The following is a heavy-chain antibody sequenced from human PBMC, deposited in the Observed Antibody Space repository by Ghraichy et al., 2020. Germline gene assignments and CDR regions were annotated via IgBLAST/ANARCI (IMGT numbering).Heavy chain of an antibody. CDR2: IYSGGST. D-gene: IGHD3-16*01. CDR3: ARDTSWGKERKATDY. Sequence: GGSLRLSCAASGFTVSSNYMSWVRQAPGKGLEWVSVIYSGGSTYYADSVKGRFTISRDNSKNTLYLQMNSLRAEDTAVYYCARDTSWGKERKATDYWGQGTLVTVSS. CDR1: GFTVSSNY. V-gene: IGHV3-53*01. J-gene: IGHJ4*02.